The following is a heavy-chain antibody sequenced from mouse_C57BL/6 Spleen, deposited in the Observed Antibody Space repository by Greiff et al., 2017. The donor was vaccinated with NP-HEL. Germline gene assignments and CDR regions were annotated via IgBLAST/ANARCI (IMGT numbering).Heavy chain of an antibody. CDR1: GYTFTSYW. V-gene: IGHV1-69*01. CDR2: IDPSDSYT. J-gene: IGHJ4*01. D-gene: IGHD2-4*01. CDR3: ARKEIDYDYENYAMDD. Sequence: QVQLQQPGAELVMPWSSLPLSCSASGYTFTSYWMHWVKQRPGQGLEWIGEIDPSDSYTHSNQKFKGKSTLTVDKSSSTAYLQLSSLTSEDSAVYYCARKEIDYDYENYAMDDWGQGTAVTVSS.